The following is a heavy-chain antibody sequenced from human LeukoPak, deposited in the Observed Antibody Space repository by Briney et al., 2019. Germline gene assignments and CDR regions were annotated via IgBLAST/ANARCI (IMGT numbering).Heavy chain of an antibody. V-gene: IGHV3-30*04. CDR1: GFTFSGYT. Sequence: GGSLRLSCAASGFTFSGYTMHWVRQAPGKGLEWVAVLSFDGSNKYYADSVKGRFSISRDNSKNTLYLQMNSLRVEDTAVYYCARGMQDQQLLVPSDYWGQGTLVTVSS. CDR3: ARGMQDQQLLVPSDY. J-gene: IGHJ4*02. CDR2: LSFDGSNK. D-gene: IGHD2-2*01.